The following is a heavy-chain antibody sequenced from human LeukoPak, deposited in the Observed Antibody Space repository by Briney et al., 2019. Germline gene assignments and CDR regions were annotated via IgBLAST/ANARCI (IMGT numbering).Heavy chain of an antibody. CDR2: ISGSGGST. J-gene: IGHJ4*02. CDR3: AKDRTNPELGGFDY. V-gene: IGHV3-23*01. CDR1: GFTFSDYT. Sequence: GGSLRLSCAASGFTFSDYTINWVRQAPGKGLEWVSAISGSGGSTYYADSVKGRFTISRDNSKNTLYLQMNSLRAEDTAVYYCAKDRTNPELGGFDYWGQGTLVTVSS. D-gene: IGHD7-27*01.